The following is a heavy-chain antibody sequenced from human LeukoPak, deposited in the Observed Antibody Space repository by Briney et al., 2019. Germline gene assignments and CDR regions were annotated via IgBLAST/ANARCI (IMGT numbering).Heavy chain of an antibody. Sequence: SETLSLTCTVSGDSISRSGFYWGWIRQPPGKGLEWIGSMFYGETNSYNPSLKGRVIISLDTSKNQFSLNLNSVTAADTAVYYCARLESSRNDGTQYWGQGTLVTVSS. J-gene: IGHJ4*02. CDR3: ARLESSRNDGTQY. CDR1: GDSISRSGFY. CDR2: MFYGETN. D-gene: IGHD4-23*01. V-gene: IGHV4-39*01.